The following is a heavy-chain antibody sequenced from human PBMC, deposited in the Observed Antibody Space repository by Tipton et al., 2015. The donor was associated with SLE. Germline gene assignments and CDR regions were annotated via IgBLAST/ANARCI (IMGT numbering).Heavy chain of an antibody. D-gene: IGHD6-19*01. CDR3: ARDRSSGWYGSDY. CDR1: GGSISSHY. J-gene: IGHJ4*02. CDR2: IYYSGST. Sequence: GLVKPSETLSPTCTVSGGSISSHYWSWIRQPPGKGLEWIGYIYYSGSTNYNPSLKSRVTISVDTSKNQFSLKLSSVTAADTAVYYCARDRSSGWYGSDYWGRGTLVTVSS. V-gene: IGHV4-59*11.